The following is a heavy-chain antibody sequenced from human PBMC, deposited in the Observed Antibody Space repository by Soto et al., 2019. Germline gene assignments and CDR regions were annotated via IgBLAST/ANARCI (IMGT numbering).Heavy chain of an antibody. CDR1: GYTFTSYY. J-gene: IGHJ6*02. CDR3: ARFGIAVAGSHGMDV. Sequence: QVQLVQSGAEVKKPGASVKVSCKASGYTFTSYYMHWVRQAPGQGLEWMGIINPSGGSTSYAQKFQGRVTMTRDTSTSTVYMELSSLRSEDTAVYYCARFGIAVAGSHGMDVWGQGTTVTVSS. D-gene: IGHD6-19*01. CDR2: INPSGGST. V-gene: IGHV1-46*01.